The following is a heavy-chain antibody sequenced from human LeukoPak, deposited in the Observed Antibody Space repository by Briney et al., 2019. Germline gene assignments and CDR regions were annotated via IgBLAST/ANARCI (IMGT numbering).Heavy chain of an antibody. J-gene: IGHJ4*02. CDR3: EKPAETYYYDSSGYFLTPTFDY. CDR1: GFTFSIYG. V-gene: IGHV3-23*01. CDR2: MSGSGGST. Sequence: GGSLRLSCAASGFTFSIYGMSWVRQAPGRGLEWVSAMSGSGGSTYYADSVKGRFTISRDNSKNTLYLQMNSLRAEDTAVYYCEKPAETYYYDSSGYFLTPTFDYWGQGTLVTVSS. D-gene: IGHD3-22*01.